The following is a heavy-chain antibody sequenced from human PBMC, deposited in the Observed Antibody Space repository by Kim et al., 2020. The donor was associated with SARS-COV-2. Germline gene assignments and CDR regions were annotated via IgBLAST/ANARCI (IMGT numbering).Heavy chain of an antibody. J-gene: IGHJ6*02. CDR3: ARDRGYSYAPVSYYYYGMDV. V-gene: IGHV4-59*01. CDR2: IYYSGST. Sequence: SETLSLTCTVSGGSISSYYWSWIRQPPGKGLEWIGYIYYSGSTNYNPSLKSRVTISVDTSKNQFSLKLSSVTAADTAVYYCARDRGYSYAPVSYYYYGMDVWGQGTTVTVSS. CDR1: GGSISSYY. D-gene: IGHD5-18*01.